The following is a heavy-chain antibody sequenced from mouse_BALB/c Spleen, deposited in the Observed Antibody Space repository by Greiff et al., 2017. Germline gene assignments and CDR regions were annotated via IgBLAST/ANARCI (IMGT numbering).Heavy chain of an antibody. Sequence: EVQVVESGGGLVQPGGSLKLSCAASGFTFSSYTMSWVRQTPEKRLEWVAYISNGGGSTYYPDTVKGRFTISRDNAKNTLYLQMSSLKSEDTAMYYCARRTAYYFDYWGQGTTLTVSS. D-gene: IGHD4-1*01. CDR2: ISNGGGST. V-gene: IGHV5-12-2*01. CDR1: GFTFSSYT. CDR3: ARRTAYYFDY. J-gene: IGHJ2*01.